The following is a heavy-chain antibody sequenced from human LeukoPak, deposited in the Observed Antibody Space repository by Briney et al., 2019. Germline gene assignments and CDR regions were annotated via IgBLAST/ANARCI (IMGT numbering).Heavy chain of an antibody. J-gene: IGHJ4*02. V-gene: IGHV1-69*13. CDR2: IIPIFGTA. CDR1: GCTCSSYT. Sequence: ASVKVSCKASGCTCSSYTISWVRQAPGQGLEWMGGIIPIFGTANYAQNFQGRVTITADESTSTAYMELSSLRSEDTAVYYCATTGQDTAMVLSFDYWGQGTLVTVSS. D-gene: IGHD5-18*01. CDR3: ATTGQDTAMVLSFDY.